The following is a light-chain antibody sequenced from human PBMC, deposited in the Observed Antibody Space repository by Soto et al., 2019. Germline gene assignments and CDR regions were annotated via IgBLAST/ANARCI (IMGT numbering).Light chain of an antibody. Sequence: DIQMTQSPSSVSESVGDRVTITCRASQGISSWLASYQQKPGKAPNFLVYAASSLQSGVPSRFTGSGSGTDFTLTISRLQPEDFATDYCQQAYSFPITFGRGTRLESK. CDR2: AAS. V-gene: IGKV1-12*01. CDR1: QGISSW. J-gene: IGKJ5*01. CDR3: QQAYSFPIT.